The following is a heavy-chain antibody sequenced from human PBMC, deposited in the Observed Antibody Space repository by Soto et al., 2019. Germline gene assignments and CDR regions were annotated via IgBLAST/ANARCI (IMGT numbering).Heavy chain of an antibody. D-gene: IGHD2-21*02. CDR2: IKQDGSEK. J-gene: IGHJ4*02. CDR1: GFTFSSYW. CDR3: ARDQPAYCGGDCYWSPFDY. Sequence: RRLSCAASGFTFSSYWMSWVRQAPGKGLEWVANIKQDGSEKYYVDSVKGRFTISRDNAKNSLYLQMNSLRAEDTAVYYCARDQPAYCGGDCYWSPFDYWGQGTLVTVSS. V-gene: IGHV3-7*03.